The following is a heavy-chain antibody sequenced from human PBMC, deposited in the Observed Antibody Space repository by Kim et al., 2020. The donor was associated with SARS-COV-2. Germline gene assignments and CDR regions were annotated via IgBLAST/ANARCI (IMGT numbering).Heavy chain of an antibody. D-gene: IGHD3-3*01. CDR3: ARAVRGSGFGVVIIRAYYMDV. J-gene: IGHJ6*03. CDR2: MNPNSGNT. CDR1: GYTFTSYD. Sequence: ASVKVSCKASGYTFTSYDINWVRQATGQGLEWMGWMNPNSGNTGYAQKFQGRVTMTRNTSINTAYMELSSLRSEDTAVYYCARAVRGSGFGVVIIRAYYMDVWGKGTTVTVSS. V-gene: IGHV1-8*01.